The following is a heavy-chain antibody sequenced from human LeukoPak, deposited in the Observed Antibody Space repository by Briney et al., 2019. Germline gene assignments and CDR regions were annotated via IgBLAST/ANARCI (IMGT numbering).Heavy chain of an antibody. CDR1: GFTFSSYA. D-gene: IGHD2-2*01. Sequence: GGSLRLSCAASGFTFSSYAMSWVRQAPGKGLEWVSAISSSGGSPYYADSVNGRFTISRDNSKNTLYLQMNSLRAEDTALYYCAKDQALSLSSSRALDYWGQGTLVTVSS. CDR2: ISSSGGSP. J-gene: IGHJ4*02. V-gene: IGHV3-23*01. CDR3: AKDQALSLSSSRALDY.